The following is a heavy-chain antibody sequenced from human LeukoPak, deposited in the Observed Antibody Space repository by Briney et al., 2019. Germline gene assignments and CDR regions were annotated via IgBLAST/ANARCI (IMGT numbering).Heavy chain of an antibody. D-gene: IGHD3-22*01. CDR1: GYTFTGYY. CDR2: INPNSGGT. J-gene: IGHJ1*01. Sequence: GASVKVSCKASGYTFTGYYMHWVRQAPGQGLEWMGWINPNSGGTNYAQKFQGRVTMTRDTSISTAYMELSRLRSDDTAVYYRARDGYYDSSGSAGFQHWGQGTLVTVSS. CDR3: ARDGYYDSSGSAGFQH. V-gene: IGHV1-2*02.